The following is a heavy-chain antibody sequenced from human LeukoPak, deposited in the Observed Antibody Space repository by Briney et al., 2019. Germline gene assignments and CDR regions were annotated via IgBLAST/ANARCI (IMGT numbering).Heavy chain of an antibody. V-gene: IGHV3-23*01. Sequence: GGSLRLSCAASGFTFSSYAMSWVRQAPGKGLEWVSVISAGGGSTYYADSVKGRFTISRDNSKNTLYLQMNSLRAEDTAVYYCAQPSYNYGLPHNWGQGTLVTVSS. CDR2: ISAGGGST. J-gene: IGHJ4*02. CDR3: AQPSYNYGLPHN. D-gene: IGHD5-18*01. CDR1: GFTFSSYA.